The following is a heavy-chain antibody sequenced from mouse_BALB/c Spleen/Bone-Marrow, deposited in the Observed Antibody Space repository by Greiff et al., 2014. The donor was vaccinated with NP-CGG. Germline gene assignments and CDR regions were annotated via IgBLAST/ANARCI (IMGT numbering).Heavy chain of an antibody. CDR2: IYPGDGNT. CDR3: ALYDYDGLSWFAY. D-gene: IGHD2-4*01. CDR1: GHAFSSSW. V-gene: IGHV1-82*01. J-gene: IGHJ3*01. Sequence: QVQLQQSGPELVKPGASVKISCKASGHAFSSSWMNWVKQRPGQGLEWIGRIYPGDGNTNYNGKFKGKATLTADKSSTTAYMQLSSLTSVDSAVYFCALYDYDGLSWFAYWGQGTLVTVSA.